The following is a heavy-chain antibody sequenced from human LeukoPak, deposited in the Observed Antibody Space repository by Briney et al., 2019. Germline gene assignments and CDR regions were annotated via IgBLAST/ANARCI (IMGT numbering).Heavy chain of an antibody. V-gene: IGHV4-59*08. Sequence: SETLSLTCTVSGGSMSSYYWSWIRQPPGKGLEWIGYIYYSGSTKYNPSLKSRVTISVDTSKNQFSLKLSSVTAADTAVYYCARLFTYCGGDCQTQFDYWGQGTLVTVSS. CDR2: IYYSGST. D-gene: IGHD2-21*02. CDR1: GGSMSSYY. CDR3: ARLFTYCGGDCQTQFDY. J-gene: IGHJ4*02.